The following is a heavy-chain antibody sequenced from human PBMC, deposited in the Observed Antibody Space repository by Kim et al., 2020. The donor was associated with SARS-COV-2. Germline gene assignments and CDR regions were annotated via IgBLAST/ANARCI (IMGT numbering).Heavy chain of an antibody. V-gene: IGHV3-23*01. D-gene: IGHD6-19*01. J-gene: IGHJ4*02. CDR3: AKEWRKAVAGWFFDY. Sequence: DSGKGRFTNSRDNSKNTLYLQMNSLRDEDTAVYYCAKEWRKAVAGWFFDYWGQGTLVTVSS.